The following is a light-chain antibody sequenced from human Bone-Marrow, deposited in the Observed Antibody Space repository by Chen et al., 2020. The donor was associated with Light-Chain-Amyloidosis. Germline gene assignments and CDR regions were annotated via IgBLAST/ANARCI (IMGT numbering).Light chain of an antibody. Sequence: SYVLTQPPSVSVAPGQTARITCGGKDIENEVVHWDQQKPGQAPVLVVSDYSDRPSGIPERFSGSNSGNTATLTISRVEAGDEADDYCQVWDSSSDQVVFGGGTKLTVL. CDR1: DIENEV. CDR3: QVWDSSSDQVV. V-gene: IGLV3-21*02. CDR2: DYS. J-gene: IGLJ2*01.